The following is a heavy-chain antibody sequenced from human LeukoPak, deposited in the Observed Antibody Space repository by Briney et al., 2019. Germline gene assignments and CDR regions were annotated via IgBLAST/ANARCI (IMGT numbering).Heavy chain of an antibody. CDR1: GLTFSSYA. V-gene: IGHV3-23*01. J-gene: IGHJ2*01. D-gene: IGHD6-13*01. Sequence: GGSLRLSCAASGLTFSSYAMNWVRQAPGKGLEWVSAISGSGGSTYYADSVKGRSTISRDNSKNTLYLQMNSLRAEDTAIYYCAKSEGNWYFDLWGRGTLVTVSS. CDR3: AKSEGNWYFDL. CDR2: ISGSGGST.